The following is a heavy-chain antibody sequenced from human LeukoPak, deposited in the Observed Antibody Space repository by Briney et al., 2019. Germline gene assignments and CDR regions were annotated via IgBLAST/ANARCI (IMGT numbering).Heavy chain of an antibody. J-gene: IGHJ6*02. CDR2: ISYDGSNK. V-gene: IGHV3-30*18. Sequence: GGSLRLSCAASGFTFSSYGMHWVRQAPGKGLEWVAVISYDGSNKYYADSVKGRFTISRDNSKNTLYLQMNSLRAEDTAVYYCAKDARQYYYYGMGVWGQGTTVTVSS. CDR3: AKDARQYYYYGMGV. CDR1: GFTFSSYG.